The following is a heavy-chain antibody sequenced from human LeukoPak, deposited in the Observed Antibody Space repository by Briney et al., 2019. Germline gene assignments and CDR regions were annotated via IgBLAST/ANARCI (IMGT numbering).Heavy chain of an antibody. CDR3: ATYYYDSSGYYYIDY. V-gene: IGHV1-2*02. D-gene: IGHD3-22*01. CDR1: GYTFTGYY. CDR2: ISPNSGGT. J-gene: IGHJ4*02. Sequence: ASVKVSCKASGYTFTGYYMHWVRQAPGQGLEWMGWISPNSGGTNYAQKFQGRVTMTRDTSISTAYMELSRLRSDDTAVYYCATYYYDSSGYYYIDYWGQGTLVTVSS.